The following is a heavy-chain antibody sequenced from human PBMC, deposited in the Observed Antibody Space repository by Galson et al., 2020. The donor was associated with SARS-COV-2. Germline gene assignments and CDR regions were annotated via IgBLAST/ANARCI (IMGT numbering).Heavy chain of an antibody. CDR3: ARTDTIEDYYGSGTEPLVDY. CDR1: GYTFTSYG. J-gene: IGHJ4*02. CDR2: ISAYNDNT. V-gene: IGHV1-18*01. D-gene: IGHD3-10*01. Sequence: ASVKVSCKASGYTFTSYGISWVRQAPGQRLEWMGWISAYNDNTKYAQNLQGRVTMTTDTSTATAYMELRSLRSDDTAVFYCARTDTIEDYYGSGTEPLVDYWGQGTLVTVSS.